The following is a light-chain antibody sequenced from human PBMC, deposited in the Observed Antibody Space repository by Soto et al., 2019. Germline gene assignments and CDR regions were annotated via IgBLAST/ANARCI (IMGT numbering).Light chain of an antibody. CDR2: DAS. CDR1: QSIDSW. V-gene: IGKV1-5*01. Sequence: DIQMTQSPSTLSASVGDRVTITCRASQSIDSWLAWYQQKPGKAPKLLIYDASSLESGVTSRFSGRGSGTEFTLTISSLQPDDLGTYYCQHYTNYPNSFGQGTKLEIK. J-gene: IGKJ2*01. CDR3: QHYTNYPNS.